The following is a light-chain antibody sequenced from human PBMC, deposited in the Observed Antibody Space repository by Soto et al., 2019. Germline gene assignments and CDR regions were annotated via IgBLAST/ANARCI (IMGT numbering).Light chain of an antibody. CDR1: QSVLYSPNNKNY. J-gene: IGKJ3*01. Sequence: DIVMTQSPDSLAVSLGERATINCKSSQSVLYSPNNKNYLAWYQQKPGQPPKLLVYWASARESGVPDRFSGSGSGTDFTLTISSLQAEDVAVYYCQQYYSTPLTFGPGTKVDIK. CDR2: WAS. V-gene: IGKV4-1*01. CDR3: QQYYSTPLT.